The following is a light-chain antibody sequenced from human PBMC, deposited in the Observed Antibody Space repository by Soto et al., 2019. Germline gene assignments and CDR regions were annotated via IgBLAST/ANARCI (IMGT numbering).Light chain of an antibody. CDR1: NSNVGHFNL. CDR2: END. CDR3: ASYEAL. Sequence: QSALTQPASVSASPGQSITISCTGTNSNVGHFNLVSWYQQHPGKAPQLIIYENDKRPSGVSDRFSGSKSGSTASLTISGLQAEDEADYYCASYEALXGAGTKVTVL. V-gene: IGLV2-23*01. J-gene: IGLJ2*01.